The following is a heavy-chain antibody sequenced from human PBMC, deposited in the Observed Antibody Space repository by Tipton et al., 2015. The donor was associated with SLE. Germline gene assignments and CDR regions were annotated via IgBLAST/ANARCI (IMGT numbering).Heavy chain of an antibody. CDR3: ARRISLEY. V-gene: IGHV3-33*01. CDR2: SWYDGSET. CDR1: GFTFSSYG. J-gene: IGHJ4*02. D-gene: IGHD2-15*01. Sequence: SLRLSCAASGFTFSSYGMHWVRQAPGKGLEWVAVSWYDGSETYYAESVKGRFTISRDNSMNTLYLQMNSLRPDDTAVYYCARRISLEYWGQGTLVTVSS.